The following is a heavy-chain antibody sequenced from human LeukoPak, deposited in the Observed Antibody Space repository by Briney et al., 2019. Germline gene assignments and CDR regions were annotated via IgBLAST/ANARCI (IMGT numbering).Heavy chain of an antibody. D-gene: IGHD1-26*01. J-gene: IGHJ4*02. CDR2: ISYDGSKK. CDR3: ARGLFSGGTYFVY. Sequence: GGSLRLSCAASGFTFSTYTMHWVRQAPGKGLEWVAVISYDGSKKYYVDSVKGRFSISRDNSKNTLYLQMNSLRAEDTAVYYCARGLFSGGTYFVYWGQGTLVTVSS. CDR1: GFTFSTYT. V-gene: IGHV3-30-3*01.